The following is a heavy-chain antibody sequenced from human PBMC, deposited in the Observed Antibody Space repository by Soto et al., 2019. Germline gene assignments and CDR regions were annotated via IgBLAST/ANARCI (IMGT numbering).Heavy chain of an antibody. D-gene: IGHD5-18*01. CDR1: GFTFRSHS. CDR3: ARSPRGFSYGKIDY. V-gene: IGHV3-21*01. Sequence: PGGSLRISCAVSGFTFRSHSMNWIRQAPGKGLEWVSSITTSSESKYYTDSVKGRFTLSRDNAKNSLYLQMNSLRAEDTAVYYCARSPRGFSYGKIDYWGRGTLVTVSS. CDR2: ITTSSESK. J-gene: IGHJ4*02.